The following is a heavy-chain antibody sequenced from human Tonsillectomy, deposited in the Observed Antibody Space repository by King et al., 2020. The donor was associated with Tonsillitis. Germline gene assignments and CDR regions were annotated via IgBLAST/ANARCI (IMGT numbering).Heavy chain of an antibody. CDR1: GYTFTGYY. V-gene: IGHV1-2*02. CDR3: ARDRGRMVRELGNY. Sequence: QLVQSGAEVKKPGASVKVSRKASGYTFTGYYMHWVRQAPGQGLEWMGWINPNSGGTNYAQKFQGRVTMTRDTSISTAYMELSRLRSDDTAVYYCARDRGRMVRELGNYWGQGTLVTVSS. J-gene: IGHJ4*02. D-gene: IGHD3-10*01. CDR2: INPNSGGT.